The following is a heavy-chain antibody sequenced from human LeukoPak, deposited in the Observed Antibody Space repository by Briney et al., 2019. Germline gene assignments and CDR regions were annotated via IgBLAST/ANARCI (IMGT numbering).Heavy chain of an antibody. Sequence: GGSLRLSCAASGFTFSSYAMSWVRQAPGKGLEWVSAISGSGGSTYYADSVKGRFTISRDNSKNTLYLQMNSLGAEDTAVYYCAREDKISHDSGGYSAEYFQHWGQGTLVTVSS. D-gene: IGHD3-22*01. CDR3: AREDKISHDSGGYSAEYFQH. CDR2: ISGSGGST. CDR1: GFTFSSYA. V-gene: IGHV3-23*01. J-gene: IGHJ1*01.